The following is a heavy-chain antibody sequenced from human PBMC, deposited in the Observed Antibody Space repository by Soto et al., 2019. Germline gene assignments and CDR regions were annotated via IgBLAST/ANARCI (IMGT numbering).Heavy chain of an antibody. D-gene: IGHD6-19*01. V-gene: IGHV1-18*01. Sequence: EASVKVSCKASGYTFTSYGISWVRQAPGQGLEWMGWISAYNGNTNYAQKLQGRVTMTTDTSTSTAYMELRSLRSDDTAVYYCARDRTPPGIAVAFIWGQGTMVTVSS. CDR3: ARDRTPPGIAVAFI. CDR2: ISAYNGNT. J-gene: IGHJ3*02. CDR1: GYTFTSYG.